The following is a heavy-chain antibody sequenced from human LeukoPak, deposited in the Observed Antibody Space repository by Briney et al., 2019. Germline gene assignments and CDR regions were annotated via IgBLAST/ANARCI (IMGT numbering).Heavy chain of an antibody. CDR2: ISSSSSYI. CDR1: GFTFSSYS. V-gene: IGHV3-21*01. Sequence: GGYLRLYCAASGFTFSSYSMNWVRQAPGKGLEWVSSISSSSSYIYYADSVKGRFTISRDNAKNSLYLQMNSLRAEDTAVYYCARDEKVVPAAIFYYGMDVWGKGTTVTVSS. J-gene: IGHJ6*04. CDR3: ARDEKVVPAAIFYYGMDV. D-gene: IGHD2-2*01.